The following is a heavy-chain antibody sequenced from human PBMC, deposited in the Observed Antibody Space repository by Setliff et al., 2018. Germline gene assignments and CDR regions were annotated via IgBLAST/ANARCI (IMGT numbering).Heavy chain of an antibody. J-gene: IGHJ4*02. D-gene: IGHD5-12*01. V-gene: IGHV4-59*01. CDR1: GGSISTYY. CDR3: ARGGTFRYFDY. Sequence: SETLSLTCTVSGGSISTYYWSWIRQPPGKGLEWIGYVYYSGIANYSPSLKSRLTISVDTSTNQFSLNLRSVTAADTAVYYCARGGTFRYFDYWGQGTPVTVSS. CDR2: VYYSGIA.